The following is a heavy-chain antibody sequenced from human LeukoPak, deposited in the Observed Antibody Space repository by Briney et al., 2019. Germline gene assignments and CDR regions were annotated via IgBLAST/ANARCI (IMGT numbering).Heavy chain of an antibody. D-gene: IGHD6-19*01. CDR3: AREAQWLVRYFDY. Sequence: GSLRLSCAASGFTFSSYGMSWVRQAPGKGLEWVSAISGSGGSTYYADSVKGRFTISRDNSKNTLYLQMNSLGAEDTAVYYCAREAQWLVRYFDYWGQGTLVTVSS. CDR1: GFTFSSYG. V-gene: IGHV3-23*01. J-gene: IGHJ4*02. CDR2: ISGSGGST.